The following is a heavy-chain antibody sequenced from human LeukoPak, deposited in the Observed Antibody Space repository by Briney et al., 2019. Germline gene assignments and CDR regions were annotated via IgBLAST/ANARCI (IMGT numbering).Heavy chain of an antibody. CDR3: ARGGTAMPTFDY. J-gene: IGHJ4*02. Sequence: PGGSLRLSCAASGFTFSNYAMTWVRQAPGKGLEWVSGISGSGSSTYYADSVKGRFTLSRDYPKNMLYLQMNSLRAEDTAVYYCARGGTAMPTFDYWSQGTLVTVSS. D-gene: IGHD5-18*01. CDR1: GFTFSNYA. V-gene: IGHV3-23*01. CDR2: ISGSGSST.